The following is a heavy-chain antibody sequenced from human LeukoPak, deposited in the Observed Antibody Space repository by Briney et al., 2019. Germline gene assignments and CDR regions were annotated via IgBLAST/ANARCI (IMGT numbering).Heavy chain of an antibody. D-gene: IGHD6-6*01. V-gene: IGHV1-2*02. CDR2: INPNSGGT. CDR3: AKDRWRDGSSSFDN. J-gene: IGHJ4*02. CDR1: GYNLTVYY. Sequence: ASVKVSCKASGYNLTVYYMFWVRQAPGQGLEWMGWINPNSGGTKYAQKFRGRVTMTRDTSISTAYMELSRLRFDDTAVYYCAKDRWRDGSSSFDNWGQGTLVTVSS.